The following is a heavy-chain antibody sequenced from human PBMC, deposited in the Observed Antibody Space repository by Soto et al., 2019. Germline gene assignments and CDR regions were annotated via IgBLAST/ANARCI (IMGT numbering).Heavy chain of an antibody. CDR1: GFTFSSYS. D-gene: IGHD6-6*01. V-gene: IGHV3-21*01. J-gene: IGHJ6*02. Sequence: GGSLRLSCAASGFTFSSYSMNWVRQAPGKGLEWVSSISSSSYIYYADSVKGRFTISRDNAKNSLYLQMNSLRAEDTAVYYCARVQYSSSFYYYYGMDVWGQGTTVTVSS. CDR3: ARVQYSSSFYYYYGMDV. CDR2: ISSSSYI.